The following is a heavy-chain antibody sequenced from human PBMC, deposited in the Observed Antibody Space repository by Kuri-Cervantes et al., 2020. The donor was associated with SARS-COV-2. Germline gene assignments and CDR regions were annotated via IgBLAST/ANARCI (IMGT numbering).Heavy chain of an antibody. Sequence: GGSLRLSGAASGFTFDDYAMHWVRQAPGKGLEWVSGISWNSGSIGYADSVKGRFTISRDNAKNSLYLQMNSLRAEDMALYYCAKDSVSYYYGSGSFILDYWGQGTLVTISS. V-gene: IGHV3-9*03. CDR2: ISWNSGSI. J-gene: IGHJ4*02. CDR3: AKDSVSYYYGSGSFILDY. CDR1: GFTFDDYA. D-gene: IGHD3-10*01.